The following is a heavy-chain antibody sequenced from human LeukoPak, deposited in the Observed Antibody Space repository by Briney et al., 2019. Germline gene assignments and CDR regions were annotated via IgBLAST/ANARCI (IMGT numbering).Heavy chain of an antibody. V-gene: IGHV4-39*07. CDR1: GGSIISGGSY. CDR2: VYYSGIS. J-gene: IGHJ2*01. D-gene: IGHD2-15*01. CDR3: SRRDCSQSNCFYWYFDV. Sequence: SETLSLTCTVSGGSIISGGSYWGWIRQPPGKGLEWIGSVYYSGISYYNPSLRSRVSISVDTSKNQFSLRLSALTAADTAVYHCSRRDCSQSNCFYWYFDVWGRGTLLTVSS.